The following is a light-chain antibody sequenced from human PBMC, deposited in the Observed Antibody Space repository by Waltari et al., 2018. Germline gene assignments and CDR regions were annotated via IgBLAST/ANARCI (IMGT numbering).Light chain of an antibody. V-gene: IGLV1-36*01. CDR3: STWDYSLRAWV. J-gene: IGLJ3*02. CDR2: GD. CDR1: NNHVGIYP. Sequence: QSALTQEASVSGTVGQKVTLSCIGNNNHVGIYPVSLYQQISHGAPKTVMFGDFMPSGIPDRFSGSKSGTTASLTISGLQPEDEADYYCSTWDYSLRAWVFGGGTILTVL.